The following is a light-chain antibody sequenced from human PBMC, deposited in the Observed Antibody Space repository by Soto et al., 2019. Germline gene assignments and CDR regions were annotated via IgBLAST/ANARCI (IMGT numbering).Light chain of an antibody. CDR1: ISDFGGYNY. J-gene: IGLJ1*01. V-gene: IGLV2-14*01. Sequence: QSVLTQPASVSGPPGQSISISSTGTISDFGGYNYVSWYQQHPGKTPKLLIYEVTNRPSGVSSRFSASKSGNTASLTISGLQAEDEADYYCTSYTDTSVYVFGTGTKVTVL. CDR3: TSYTDTSVYV. CDR2: EVT.